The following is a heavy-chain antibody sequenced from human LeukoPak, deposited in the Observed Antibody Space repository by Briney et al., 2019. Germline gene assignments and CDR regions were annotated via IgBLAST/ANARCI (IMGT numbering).Heavy chain of an antibody. CDR2: IKQDGSAK. J-gene: IGHJ4*02. CDR1: GFTFSRHW. V-gene: IGHV3-7*03. D-gene: IGHD2-15*01. CDR3: ARDNGWSADF. Sequence: GGSLRLSCAASGFTFSRHWMYWIRQAPGKGLEWVANIKQDGSAKPYVDSVKGRFTISRDNAKNSLFLQMSRLRAEDTAVYYCARDNGWSADFWGQGTLVTVSS.